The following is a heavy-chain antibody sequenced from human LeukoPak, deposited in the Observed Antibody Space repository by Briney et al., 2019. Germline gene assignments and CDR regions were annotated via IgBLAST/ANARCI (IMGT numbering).Heavy chain of an antibody. J-gene: IGHJ4*02. CDR2: IFYSGST. CDR1: GGSISSSNYY. CDR3: ARGEVSQTYYFDY. V-gene: IGHV4-39*07. Sequence: SETLSLTRTVSGGSISSSNYYWGWIRQPPGKGLEWIGNIFYSGSTHYNPSLKSRVTIPVDTSKNQFSLKLSSVTAADTAVYYCARGEVSQTYYFDYWGQGTLVTVSS.